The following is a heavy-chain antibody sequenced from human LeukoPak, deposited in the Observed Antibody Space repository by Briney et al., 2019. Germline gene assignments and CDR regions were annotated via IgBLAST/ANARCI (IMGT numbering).Heavy chain of an antibody. CDR2: IYSGGST. CDR1: GFIFSNSA. D-gene: IGHD2-21*01. J-gene: IGHJ1*01. V-gene: IGHV3-66*01. Sequence: EGSLRLSCAASGFIFSNSAMNWVRQAPGKGLEWVSVIYSGGSTYYADSVEGRFTISRDNSKNTLYLQMNSLRAEDTAVYYCARGGEGYFQHWGQGTLVTVSS. CDR3: ARGGEGYFQH.